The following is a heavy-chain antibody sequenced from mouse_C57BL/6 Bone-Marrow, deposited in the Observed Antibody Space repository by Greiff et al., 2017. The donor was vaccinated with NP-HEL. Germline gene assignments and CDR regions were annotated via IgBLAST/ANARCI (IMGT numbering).Heavy chain of an antibody. Sequence: VQLQQSGPELVKPGASVKISCKASGYSFTGYYMNWVKQSPEKSLEWIGEINPSTGGTTYNQKFKAKATLTVDKSSSTAYMQLKSLTSEDSAVYYCARRGDSSGYVGAMDYWGQGTSVTVSS. CDR2: INPSTGGT. J-gene: IGHJ4*01. CDR3: ARRGDSSGYVGAMDY. D-gene: IGHD3-2*02. CDR1: GYSFTGYY. V-gene: IGHV1-42*01.